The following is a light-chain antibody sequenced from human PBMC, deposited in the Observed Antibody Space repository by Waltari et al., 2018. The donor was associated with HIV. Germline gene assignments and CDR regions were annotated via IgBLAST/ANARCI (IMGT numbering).Light chain of an antibody. Sequence: DMQMTQSPSSLSASVGDRVTVTCRASQSIGDHLNWFQQRPGKAPTLLIFGASSLHSGVPTRFSGSGSGTDFTLTIHSLQPEDFATYWCQQSYTSSYTFGQRTRLEIK. CDR1: QSIGDH. V-gene: IGKV1-39*01. CDR3: QQSYTSSYT. J-gene: IGKJ2*01. CDR2: GAS.